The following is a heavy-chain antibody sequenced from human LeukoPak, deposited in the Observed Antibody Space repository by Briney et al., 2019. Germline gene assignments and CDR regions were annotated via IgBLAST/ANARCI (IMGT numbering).Heavy chain of an antibody. Sequence: GSSVKVSCTASGVTFSSYAISWVRQAPGQGLEWMGGIIPIFGTANYAQKFQGRVTITADESTSTAYMELSSLRSEDTAVYYCARGKGYYGSDHPYNWFDPWGQGTLVTVSS. CDR1: GVTFSSYA. V-gene: IGHV1-69*01. J-gene: IGHJ5*02. CDR3: ARGKGYYGSDHPYNWFDP. D-gene: IGHD3-10*01. CDR2: IIPIFGTA.